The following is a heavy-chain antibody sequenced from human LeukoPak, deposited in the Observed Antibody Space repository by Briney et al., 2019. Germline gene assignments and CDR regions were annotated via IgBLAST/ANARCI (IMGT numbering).Heavy chain of an antibody. V-gene: IGHV1-69*06. CDR1: GYTFTSYG. CDR3: ARDRGITMVRGIFDY. D-gene: IGHD3-10*01. Sequence: SVKVSCKASGYTFTSYGVSWVRQAPGQGLEWMGGIIPIFGTANYAQKFQGRVTITADKSTSTAYMELSSLRSEDTAVYYCARDRGITMVRGIFDYWGQGTLVTVSS. J-gene: IGHJ4*02. CDR2: IIPIFGTA.